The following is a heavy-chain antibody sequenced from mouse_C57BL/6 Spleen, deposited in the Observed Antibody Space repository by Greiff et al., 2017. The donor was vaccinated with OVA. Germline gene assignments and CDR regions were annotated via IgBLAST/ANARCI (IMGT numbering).Heavy chain of an antibody. CDR1: GYAFTNYL. CDR3: ARIYYSTYAMDY. CDR2: INPGSGGT. V-gene: IGHV1-54*01. Sequence: QVQLQQSGAELVRPGTSVKVSCKASGYAFTNYLIEWVKQRPGQGLEWIGVINPGSGGTNYNEKFKGKATLTADKSSSTAYMQLSSLTSEDSAVYFCARIYYSTYAMDYWGQGTSVTVSS. J-gene: IGHJ4*01. D-gene: IGHD2-5*01.